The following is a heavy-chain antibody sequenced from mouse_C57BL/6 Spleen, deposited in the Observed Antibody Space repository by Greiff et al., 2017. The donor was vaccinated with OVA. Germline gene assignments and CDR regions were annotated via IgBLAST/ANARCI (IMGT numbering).Heavy chain of an antibody. J-gene: IGHJ2*01. V-gene: IGHV6-6*01. D-gene: IGHD1-1*01. CDR3: TRGPPYYYGSSY. CDR1: GFTFSDAW. Sequence: EVQVVESGGGLVQPGGSMKLSCAASGFTFSDAWMDWVRQSPEKGLEWVAEIRNKANNHATYYAESVKGRFTISRDDSKSSVYLQMNSLRAEDTGIYYCTRGPPYYYGSSYWGQGTTLTVSS. CDR2: IRNKANNHAT.